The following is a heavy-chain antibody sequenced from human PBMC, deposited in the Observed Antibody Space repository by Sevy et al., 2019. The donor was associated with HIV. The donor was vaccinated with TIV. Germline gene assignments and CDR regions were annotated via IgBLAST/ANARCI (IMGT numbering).Heavy chain of an antibody. CDR1: GFTFDDYV. Sequence: GGSLRLSCAASGFTFDDYVMHWVRQAPGKGLEWVSGISWNSGSIGYADSVKGRFTISRDNAKSSLYLQMNSLSAEDTAFYYCTRESRGMSATAPKGIDYWGQGTLVTVSS. J-gene: IGHJ4*02. CDR3: TRESRGMSATAPKGIDY. CDR2: ISWNSGSI. V-gene: IGHV3-9*01. D-gene: IGHD2-21*02.